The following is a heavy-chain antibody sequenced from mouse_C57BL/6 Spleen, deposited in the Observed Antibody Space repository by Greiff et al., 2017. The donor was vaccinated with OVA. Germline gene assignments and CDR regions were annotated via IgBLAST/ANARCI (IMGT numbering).Heavy chain of an antibody. V-gene: IGHV1-52*01. Sequence: QVQLQQPGAELVRPGSSVKLSCKASGYTFTSYWMQWVKQRPIQGLEWIGNIDPSDSETHYNQKFKDKATLTVDKSSSTAYMQLSGLTSEDSAVDYCARWALDYWGQGTTLTVSS. CDR2: IDPSDSET. CDR3: ARWALDY. CDR1: GYTFTSYW. J-gene: IGHJ2*01.